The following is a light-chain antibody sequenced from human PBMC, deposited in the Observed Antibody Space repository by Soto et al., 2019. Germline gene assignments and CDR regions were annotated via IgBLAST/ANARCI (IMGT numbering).Light chain of an antibody. Sequence: QSVLTQPPSVSAAPGQKVTISCSGSSSNIGNNYVSWYQQLPGTAPKLLIYDNNERPSGIPDRFSGSKSGTSATLGITGLQTGVEADYYCGTWDSSLSSLVFGGGTKLTVL. CDR1: SSNIGNNY. CDR3: GTWDSSLSSLV. CDR2: DNN. V-gene: IGLV1-51*01. J-gene: IGLJ2*01.